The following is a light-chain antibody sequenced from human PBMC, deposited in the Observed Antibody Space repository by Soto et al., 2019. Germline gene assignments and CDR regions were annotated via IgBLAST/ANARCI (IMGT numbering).Light chain of an antibody. J-gene: IGKJ4*01. Sequence: EIVLTQSPGTLSLSQGERASLSCRASQSVSSSDLAWYQQKPCQAPRLLIFGASSRATGIPYMFSSRGSGTDFKVNIRRLGPEDFAVCYCQQYGSSSKLAFGGGTKVEIK. CDR1: QSVSSSD. CDR2: GAS. CDR3: QQYGSSSKLA. V-gene: IGKV3-20*01.